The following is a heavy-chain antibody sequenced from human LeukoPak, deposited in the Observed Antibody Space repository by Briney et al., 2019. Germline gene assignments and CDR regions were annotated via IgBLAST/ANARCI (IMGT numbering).Heavy chain of an antibody. J-gene: IGHJ4*02. V-gene: IGHV3-15*07. CDR2: IKSRTDGGTT. CDR1: GFNFNNAW. CDR3: SRLVSWDY. D-gene: IGHD6-19*01. Sequence: KSGGSLRLSCAASGFNFNNAWMNWVRQAPGKGLEWVGRIKSRTDGGTTDYAAPVKGRFTISRDDSQNTLYLQMNSLKTEDTAMYYCSRLVSWDYWGQGTLVTVSS.